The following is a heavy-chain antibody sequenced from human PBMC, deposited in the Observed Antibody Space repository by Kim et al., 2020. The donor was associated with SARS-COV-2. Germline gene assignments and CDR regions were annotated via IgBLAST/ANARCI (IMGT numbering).Heavy chain of an antibody. V-gene: IGHV4-39*01. D-gene: IGHD5-12*01. Sequence: TYYNPSLKSRVNISGDTSKNQFSLKLRSVTGTDTAVYYCARVVVATAFDYWGQGTLVTVSS. CDR2: T. J-gene: IGHJ4*02. CDR3: ARVVVATAFDY.